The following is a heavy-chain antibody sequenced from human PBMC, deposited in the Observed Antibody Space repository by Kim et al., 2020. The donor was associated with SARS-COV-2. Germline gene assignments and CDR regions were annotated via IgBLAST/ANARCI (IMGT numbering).Heavy chain of an antibody. J-gene: IGHJ6*02. CDR3: ARDRTQWLGYSYGMDV. CDR2: IKQDGSEK. V-gene: IGHV3-7*03. Sequence: GGSLRLSCAASGFTFSSYWMSWVRQAPGKGLEWVANIKQDGSEKYYVDSVKGRFTISRDNAKNSLYLQMNSLRAEDTAVYYCARDRTQWLGYSYGMDVWGQGTTVTVSS. CDR1: GFTFSSYW. D-gene: IGHD6-19*01.